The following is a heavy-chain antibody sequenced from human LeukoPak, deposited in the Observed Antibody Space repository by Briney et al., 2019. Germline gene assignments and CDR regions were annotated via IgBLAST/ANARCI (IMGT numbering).Heavy chain of an antibody. D-gene: IGHD3-10*01. CDR2: ISGSGGST. Sequence: GGSLRLSCAASGFTLSSYAMGCVRQAPGKGLEWVSAISGSGGSTYYADSVKGRFTISRDNSKNTLYLQMNSLRAEDTAVYYCARGQEAATHWGQGTLVTVSS. CDR1: GFTLSSYA. J-gene: IGHJ4*02. CDR3: ARGQEAATH. V-gene: IGHV3-23*01.